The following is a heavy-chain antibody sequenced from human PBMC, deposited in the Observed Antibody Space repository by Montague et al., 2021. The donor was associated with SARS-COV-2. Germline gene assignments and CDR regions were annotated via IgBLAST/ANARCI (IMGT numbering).Heavy chain of an antibody. J-gene: IGHJ6*03. Sequence: SETLSLTCAVHGTSFSGYYWIWIRQPPGKGLEWIGEINHGGSTKYSPSLKSRLTISADTSKNQFSLKLTSVAAADTAVYYCARLRDGVVPSPILGVGPYYSYYYMDVWGRGTTGTVSS. V-gene: IGHV4-34*01. CDR2: INHGGST. CDR1: GTSFSGYY. D-gene: IGHD3-10*01. CDR3: ARLRDGVVPSPILGVGPYYSYYYMDV.